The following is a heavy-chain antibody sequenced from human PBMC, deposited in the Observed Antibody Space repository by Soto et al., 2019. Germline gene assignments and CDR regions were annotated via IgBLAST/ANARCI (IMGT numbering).Heavy chain of an antibody. V-gene: IGHV1-18*01. J-gene: IGHJ5*02. Sequence: ASVKVSCKASGYTFTSYGISWVRQAPGQGLEWMGWISAYNGNTNYAQKLQGRVTMTTVTSTSTAYMELRSLRSDDTAAYYCARGVVVVVPAATYNWFDPWGQGTLVTVSS. CDR2: ISAYNGNT. D-gene: IGHD2-2*01. CDR1: GYTFTSYG. CDR3: ARGVVVVVPAATYNWFDP.